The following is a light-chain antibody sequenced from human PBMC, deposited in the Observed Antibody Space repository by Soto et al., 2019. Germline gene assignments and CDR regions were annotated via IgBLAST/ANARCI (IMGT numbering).Light chain of an antibody. J-gene: IGKJ1*01. CDR2: GAS. V-gene: IGKV3D-15*01. Sequence: EIVMTQSPATLSVSPGERATLSCRASQSVSSNLAWYQQKPGQAPRLLIYGASTRATGIPARFSDSGSGTEFTLTISSLQSEDFAVYYCQQYNNWPPKTFGQGTKVDI. CDR3: QQYNNWPPKT. CDR1: QSVSSN.